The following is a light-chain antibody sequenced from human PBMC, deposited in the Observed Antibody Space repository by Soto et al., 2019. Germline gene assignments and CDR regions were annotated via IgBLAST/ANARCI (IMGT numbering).Light chain of an antibody. Sequence: QSVLTQPPSVSGSPGQSVTISCTATTTDIDNYDSVSWYQQAPGTAPKLIIYDVNNRPSGPPDRFSGSTSGNTASLTISGLQAEDETDYFCSLYSSNGSLMFGPGTKGTVL. CDR1: TTDIDNYDS. CDR3: SLYSSNGSLM. J-gene: IGLJ1*01. CDR2: DVN. V-gene: IGLV2-18*01.